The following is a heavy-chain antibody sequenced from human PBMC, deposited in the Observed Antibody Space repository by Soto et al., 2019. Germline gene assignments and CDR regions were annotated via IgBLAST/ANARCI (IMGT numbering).Heavy chain of an antibody. Sequence: QSGGSLRLSCAASGFSFSRYAMHWVRQAPGKGLEWVAIIPYEDSDKYYADSVRGRFTISRDNSKNTVYLQMNSLRAEDTAMYYCARDPYRWNDPEAFDIWGQGTMVTVSS. CDR3: ARDPYRWNDPEAFDI. CDR2: IPYEDSDK. CDR1: GFSFSRYA. D-gene: IGHD1-1*01. V-gene: IGHV3-30-3*01. J-gene: IGHJ3*02.